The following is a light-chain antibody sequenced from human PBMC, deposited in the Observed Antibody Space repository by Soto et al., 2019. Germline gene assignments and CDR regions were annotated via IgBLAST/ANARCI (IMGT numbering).Light chain of an antibody. J-gene: IGLJ2*01. CDR1: YSDVGGYNY. Sequence: QSALTQPASVSGSPGQSITISCTGTYSDVGGYNYVSWYQQHPGKAPELMIHEVSNRPSGVSNRFSGSKSGNTASLTISGLQAEDEADYYCISYRATHTLVFGGGTKLTVL. CDR3: ISYRATHTLV. V-gene: IGLV2-14*01. CDR2: EVS.